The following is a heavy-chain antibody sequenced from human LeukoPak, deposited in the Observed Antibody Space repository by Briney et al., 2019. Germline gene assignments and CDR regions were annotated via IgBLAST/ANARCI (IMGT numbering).Heavy chain of an antibody. CDR3: ARELRALYYGMDV. J-gene: IGHJ6*02. D-gene: IGHD4-17*01. CDR1: GITFSIYA. Sequence: GGSLRLSCAASGITFSIYAMSWVRQAPGKGLEWVSYISSSGSTIYYADSVKGRFTISRDNAKNSLYLQMNSLRAEDTAVYYCARELRALYYGMDVWGQGTTVTVSS. CDR2: ISSSGSTI. V-gene: IGHV3-48*03.